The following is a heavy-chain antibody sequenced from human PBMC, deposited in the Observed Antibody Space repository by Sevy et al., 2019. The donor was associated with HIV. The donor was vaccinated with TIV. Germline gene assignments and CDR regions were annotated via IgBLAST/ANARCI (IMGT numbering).Heavy chain of an antibody. J-gene: IGHJ4*02. D-gene: IGHD5-18*01. CDR2: IDSGGLT. CDR3: ATGDTAMNTDLDY. V-gene: IGHV3-23*01. Sequence: GGSLRLSCGASGFSFSNNAMNWVRQAPGKGPEWVSGIDSGGLTYYADSVKGRFTISRDNSMGMLFLQMNSLRPDDTAVYYCATGDTAMNTDLDYWGQGTLVTVSS. CDR1: GFSFSNNA.